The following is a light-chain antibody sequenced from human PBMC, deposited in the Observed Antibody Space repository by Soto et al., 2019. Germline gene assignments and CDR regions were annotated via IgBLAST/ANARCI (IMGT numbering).Light chain of an antibody. V-gene: IGKV3-15*01. CDR2: DAS. CDR1: QSVTSN. Sequence: EIVITHSPATLSVSPGXRXXXXXRASQSVTSNLAWYQQRPGQAPRLLIYDASTRATGIPARFSGSGSGTEFTLTISSLQSEDFALYYCHQYNWPDTFGQGTRLENK. CDR3: HQYNWPDT. J-gene: IGKJ5*01.